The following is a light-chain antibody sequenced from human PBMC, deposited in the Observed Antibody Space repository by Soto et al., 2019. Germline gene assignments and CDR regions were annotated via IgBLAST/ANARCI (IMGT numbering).Light chain of an antibody. Sequence: DIQMTQSPSSLSASVGDRVTISCRAIQGIANSLAWYQQKPGKVPQLLIYAASTLHSGVPSRFSGSGSGTDFTLTISSLQPEDVASYYCQKYSSAPWTFGQGTKVEIK. CDR1: QGIANS. J-gene: IGKJ1*01. CDR2: AAS. V-gene: IGKV1-27*01. CDR3: QKYSSAPWT.